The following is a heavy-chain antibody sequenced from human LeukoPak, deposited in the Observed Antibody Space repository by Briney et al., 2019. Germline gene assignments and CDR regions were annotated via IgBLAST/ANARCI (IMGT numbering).Heavy chain of an antibody. CDR2: INHSGST. CDR3: ARGLYGGKTDY. V-gene: IGHV4-34*01. J-gene: IGHJ4*02. Sequence: AAETLSLPCAVYGGSFSGYYWSWIRHPPEKGLEWIGEINHSGSTNYNPSLKSRVTISVDTSKNQFSLKLSSVTAADTAVYYCARGLYGGKTDYWGQGTLVTVSS. CDR1: GGSFSGYY. D-gene: IGHD4-23*01.